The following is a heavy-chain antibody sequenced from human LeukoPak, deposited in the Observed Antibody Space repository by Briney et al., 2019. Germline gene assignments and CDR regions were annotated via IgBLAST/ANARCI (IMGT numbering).Heavy chain of an antibody. D-gene: IGHD2-2*01. CDR2: INHSGST. V-gene: IGHV4-34*01. CDR3: ARGPYCSSTSCPPYYYGMDV. Sequence: SETLSLTCAVYGGSFSGYYWSWIRQPPGKGLEWIGEINHSGSTNYNPSLKSRVTISVDTSKNQFSLKLGSVTAADTAVYYCARGPYCSSTSCPPYYYGMDVWGQGTTVTVSS. CDR1: GGSFSGYY. J-gene: IGHJ6*02.